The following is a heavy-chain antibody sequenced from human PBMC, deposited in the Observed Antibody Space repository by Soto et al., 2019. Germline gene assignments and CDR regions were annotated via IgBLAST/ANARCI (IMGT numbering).Heavy chain of an antibody. CDR3: ARVVSRTGSPDGWFDP. V-gene: IGHV1-46*01. CDR2: INPSGGST. CDR1: GYTFTSYY. D-gene: IGHD3-9*01. J-gene: IGHJ5*02. Sequence: ASVKVSCKASGYTFTSYYMHWVRQAPGQGLEWMGIINPSGGSTSYAQKFQGRVTMTRDTSTSTVYMELSSLRSEDTAVYYCARVVSRTGSPDGWFDPWGQGTLVTVSS.